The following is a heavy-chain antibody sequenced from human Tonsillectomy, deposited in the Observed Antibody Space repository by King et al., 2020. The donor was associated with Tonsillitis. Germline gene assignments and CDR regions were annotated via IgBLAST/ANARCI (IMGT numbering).Heavy chain of an antibody. CDR2: MNPNSGNT. D-gene: IGHD3-22*01. J-gene: IGHJ6*02. Sequence: VQLVQSGAEVKKPGASVKVSCKASGYTFTSRDINWVRQATGQGLEWMGWMNPNSGNTGYAQKFQGRVTMTRNTSIRTAYMELSSLRSEDTAVYYCARTGEWDYYDSSGSSYYYYGMDVWGQGPTVTVSS. CDR3: ARTGEWDYYDSSGSSYYYYGMDV. V-gene: IGHV1-8*02. CDR1: GYTFTSRD.